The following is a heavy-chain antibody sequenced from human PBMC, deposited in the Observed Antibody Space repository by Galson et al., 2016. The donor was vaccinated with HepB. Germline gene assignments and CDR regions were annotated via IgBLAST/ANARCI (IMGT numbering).Heavy chain of an antibody. V-gene: IGHV3-11*04. J-gene: IGHJ4*02. CDR3: ASSYYDHHYYFDH. CDR1: GFTFSTFS. Sequence: SLRLSCAASGFTFSTFSMSWVRQAPGKGLEWIAYITSNGDTVYYADPVKGRFAISRDNAKNSLFLQMNSLRAEDTALSFCASSYYDHHYYFDHWGQGSLVTVSS. CDR2: ITSNGDTV. D-gene: IGHD3-22*01.